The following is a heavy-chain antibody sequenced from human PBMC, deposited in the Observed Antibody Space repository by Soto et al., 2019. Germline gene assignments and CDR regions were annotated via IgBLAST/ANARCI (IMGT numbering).Heavy chain of an antibody. CDR1: GFTFSSYG. J-gene: IGHJ4*02. CDR3: AKELGHARPFDY. Sequence: GGSLRLSCAASGFTFSSYGMDWVREAPGKGLEWVSAIGGSGGTTYYADSVKGRFTISRDISKNTLYLQMNSLRAEDTAVYYCAKELGHARPFDYWGQGTLVTVSS. CDR2: IGGSGGTT. D-gene: IGHD6-6*01. V-gene: IGHV3-23*01.